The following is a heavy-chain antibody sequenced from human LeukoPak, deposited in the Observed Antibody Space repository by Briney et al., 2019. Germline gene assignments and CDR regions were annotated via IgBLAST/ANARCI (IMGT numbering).Heavy chain of an antibody. Sequence: SETLSLTCTVSGGSVSPYYWSWIRQPPGKGLEWIGYIYYSGSTNYNPSLKSRVTMSVDTSKNQFSLKLTSVTAADTAVYYCARYDFNKYFDYWGQGILVTVSS. CDR2: IYYSGST. D-gene: IGHD3-3*01. CDR1: GGSVSPYY. J-gene: IGHJ4*02. V-gene: IGHV4-59*02. CDR3: ARYDFNKYFDY.